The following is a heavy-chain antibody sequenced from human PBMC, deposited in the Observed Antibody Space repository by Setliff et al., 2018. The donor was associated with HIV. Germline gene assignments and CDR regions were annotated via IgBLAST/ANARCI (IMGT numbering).Heavy chain of an antibody. J-gene: IGHJ4*02. CDR2: IYYSGST. D-gene: IGHD5-18*01. CDR1: GGSIRSTSHY. Sequence: SETLSLTCTVSGGSIRSTSHYWGWIRQPPGKGLEWIGSIYYSGSTYYNPSLKSRVTISVDTSKNQFSLKLSSVTAADTAVYYCASFQGIQLWQYYFDYWGQGTLVTAPQ. CDR3: ASFQGIQLWQYYFDY. V-gene: IGHV4-39*07.